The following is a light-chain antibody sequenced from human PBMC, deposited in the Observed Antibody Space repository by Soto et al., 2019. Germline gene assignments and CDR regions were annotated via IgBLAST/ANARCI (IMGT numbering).Light chain of an antibody. CDR1: SSDVGSYNL. Sequence: QSALTQPASVSGSRGQSITISCTGTSSDVGSYNLVSWYQQHPGKAPKLMIYEGSKRPSGVSNRFSGSKSGNTASLTISGLQAEDEADYYCCSYADSSTYVVFGGGTNLTVL. CDR2: EGS. CDR3: CSYADSSTYVV. J-gene: IGLJ2*01. V-gene: IGLV2-23*01.